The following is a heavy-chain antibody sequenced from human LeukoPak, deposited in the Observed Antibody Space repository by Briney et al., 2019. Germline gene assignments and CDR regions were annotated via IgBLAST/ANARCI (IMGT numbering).Heavy chain of an antibody. CDR1: GGTFSSYA. J-gene: IGHJ6*03. CDR2: IIPIFGTA. D-gene: IGHD3-16*01. Sequence: ASVKVSCKASGGTFSSYAIGWVRQAPGQGLEWMGGIIPIFGTANYAQKFQGRVTITTDESTSTAYMELSSLRSEDTAVYYCARGHAGGYYYYMDVWGKGTTVTVSS. CDR3: ARGHAGGYYYYMDV. V-gene: IGHV1-69*05.